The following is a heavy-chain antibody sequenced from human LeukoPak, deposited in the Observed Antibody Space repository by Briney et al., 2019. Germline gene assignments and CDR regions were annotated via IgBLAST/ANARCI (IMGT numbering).Heavy chain of an antibody. CDR2: INPNSGGT. D-gene: IGHD3-3*01. V-gene: IGHV1-2*02. CDR1: GYTFTGYY. Sequence: ASVKVSCKASGYTFTGYYMHWVRQAPGQGLEWMGWINPNSGGTNYAQKFQGRVTMTRDTSISTAYMELSRLRSDDTAVYYCARNDFWSGYYPYYYYYYMDVWGKGTTVTVSS. CDR3: ARNDFWSGYYPYYYYYYMDV. J-gene: IGHJ6*03.